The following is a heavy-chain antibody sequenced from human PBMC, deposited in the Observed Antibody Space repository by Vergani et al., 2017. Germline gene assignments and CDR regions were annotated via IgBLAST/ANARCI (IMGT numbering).Heavy chain of an antibody. J-gene: IGHJ6*02. CDR2: ISGSGGST. D-gene: IGHD5-12*01. CDR3: AKANPRNSGYDYLYYYHAIDL. Sequence: EVQLLESGGDLVQPGGSLRLSCAASGFTFNHYAMNWVRQAPGKGLEWVSGISGSGGSTYYAGSVKGRFTISRDSSKNTLYLQMNSLSAGDTALYYFAKANPRNSGYDYLYYYHAIDLWCQGTTVTVSS. CDR1: GFTFNHYA. V-gene: IGHV3-23*01.